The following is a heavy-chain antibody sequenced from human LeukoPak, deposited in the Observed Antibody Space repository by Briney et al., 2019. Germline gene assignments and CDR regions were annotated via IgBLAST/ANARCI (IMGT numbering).Heavy chain of an antibody. CDR2: IYPGDSDT. Sequence: GESLKISCKGSGYSFTSYWIGWVRQMPGKGLEWMGIIYPGDSDTRYSPSFQGQVTISADKSISTAYLQWSSLKASDTAMYYCARHSVDYGYVWGSYLYPLHFDYWGQGTLVTVSS. J-gene: IGHJ4*02. V-gene: IGHV5-51*01. CDR3: ARHSVDYGYVWGSYLYPLHFDY. CDR1: GYSFTSYW. D-gene: IGHD3-16*02.